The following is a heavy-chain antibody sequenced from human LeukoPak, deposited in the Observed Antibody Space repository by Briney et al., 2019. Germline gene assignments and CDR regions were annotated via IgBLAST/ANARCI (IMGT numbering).Heavy chain of an antibody. V-gene: IGHV4-30-2*01. CDR2: IYHSGST. CDR1: GGSISSGGYS. D-gene: IGHD3-10*01. J-gene: IGHJ5*02. CDR3: ARGYYGSETNWFDP. Sequence: SQTLSLTCAVSGGSISSGGYSWSWIRQPPGKGLEWIGYIYHSGSTYYNPSLKIRVTISVDRSKNQFSLKLSSVTAADTAVYYCARGYYGSETNWFDPWGQGTLVTVSS.